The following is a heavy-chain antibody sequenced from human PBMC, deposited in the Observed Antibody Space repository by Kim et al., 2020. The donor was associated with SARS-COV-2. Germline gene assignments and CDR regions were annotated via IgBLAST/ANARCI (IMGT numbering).Heavy chain of an antibody. D-gene: IGHD3-10*01. J-gene: IGHJ6*02. Sequence: GGSLRLSCAASGFTFSSYGMHWVRQAPGQGLEWVAVISYDGSNKYYADSVKGRFTISRDNSKNTLYLQMNSLRAEDTAVYYCAKSHVRGVILTWDQLSYYGMDVWGQGTTVTASS. V-gene: IGHV3-30*18. CDR1: GFTFSSYG. CDR3: AKSHVRGVILTWDQLSYYGMDV. CDR2: ISYDGSNK.